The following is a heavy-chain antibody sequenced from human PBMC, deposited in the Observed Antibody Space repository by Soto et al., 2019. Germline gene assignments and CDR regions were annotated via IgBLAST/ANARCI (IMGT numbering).Heavy chain of an antibody. J-gene: IGHJ4*02. Sequence: QVQLVQSGAEVKKPGASVKVSCKASGYTFTSYYMHWVRQAPGQGLEWMGIINPSGGSTNYAQKVQGRFTMPRDTSTRTVYMDLSSLRSEDTAVYYCARHLAAGDYWGQGTVVTVSS. CDR2: INPSGGST. CDR1: GYTFTSYY. CDR3: ARHLAAGDY. V-gene: IGHV1-46*01. D-gene: IGHD6-13*01.